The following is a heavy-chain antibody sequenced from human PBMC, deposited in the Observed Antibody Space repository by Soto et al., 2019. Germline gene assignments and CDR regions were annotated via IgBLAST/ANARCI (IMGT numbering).Heavy chain of an antibody. CDR2: IDSGDGTT. Sequence: GGSLRLSCTGSGFDFGDYYMSWIRQAPGKGLEWVSYIDSGDGTTYYTDSVKGRFTISRDNAKKTVYLQMSSLRVEVTALYYCVRPYYSSSWFPFDRWGQGTLVTVSS. CDR3: VRPYYSSSWFPFDR. D-gene: IGHD6-13*01. CDR1: GFDFGDYY. J-gene: IGHJ4*02. V-gene: IGHV3-11*01.